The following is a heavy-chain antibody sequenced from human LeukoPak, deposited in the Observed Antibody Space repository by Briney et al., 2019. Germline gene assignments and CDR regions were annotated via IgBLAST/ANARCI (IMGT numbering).Heavy chain of an antibody. D-gene: IGHD1-7*01. CDR1: GFTFSSYS. Sequence: PVGSLRLSCAASGFTFSSYSMNWVRQAPGKGLEWVSSISSSSSYIYYADSVKGRFTISRDNAKNSLYLQMNSLRAEDTAVYYCARDPSAEYNWNYPSDYWGQGTLVTVSS. CDR3: ARDPSAEYNWNYPSDY. V-gene: IGHV3-21*01. CDR2: ISSSSSYI. J-gene: IGHJ4*02.